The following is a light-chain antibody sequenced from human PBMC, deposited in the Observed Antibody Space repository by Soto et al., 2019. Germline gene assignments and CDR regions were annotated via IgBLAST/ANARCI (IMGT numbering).Light chain of an antibody. J-gene: IGKJ5*01. CDR2: GAS. V-gene: IGKV3D-15*01. CDR1: QNINSD. CDR3: QDYNSCPIT. Sequence: EIVMTQSQATLSVSAGESVTLSCRASQNINSDLAWSVQKPGQAPRRVIYGASTWGTDIPPRFSGSGSGTGFTLTISGLQSKYFADYYGQDYNSCPITVGQGT.